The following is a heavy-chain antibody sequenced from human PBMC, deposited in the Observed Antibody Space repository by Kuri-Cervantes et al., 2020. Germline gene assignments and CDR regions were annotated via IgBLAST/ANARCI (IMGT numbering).Heavy chain of an antibody. J-gene: IGHJ3*02. CDR2: ISYTGST. D-gene: IGHD3-10*01. Sequence: TLSLTCAISGGSFSNYYWTWIRQPPGRGLEGIGYISYTGSTNYNTSLKSRVTISIDTSKNQFSLRLNSVTAADTAVYYCARAFFEARGDWDDAFDIWGRGTLVTVSS. V-gene: IGHV4-59*01. CDR3: ARAFFEARGDWDDAFDI. CDR1: GGSFSNYY.